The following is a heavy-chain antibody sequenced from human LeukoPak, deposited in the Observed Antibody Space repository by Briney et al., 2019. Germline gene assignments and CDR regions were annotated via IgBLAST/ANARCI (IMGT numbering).Heavy chain of an antibody. CDR3: ARPPRYCSSTSCYWRWCQP. CDR2: INHSGST. D-gene: IGHD2-2*01. J-gene: IGHJ5*02. CDR1: GGSFSGYY. Sequence: SETLSLTCAVYGGSFSGYYWSWIRQPPGKGLEWTGEINHSGSTNYNPSLKSRVTISVDTSKNQFSLKLSSVTAADTAVYYCARPPRYCSSTSCYWRWCQPWARETRVTVSS. V-gene: IGHV4-34*01.